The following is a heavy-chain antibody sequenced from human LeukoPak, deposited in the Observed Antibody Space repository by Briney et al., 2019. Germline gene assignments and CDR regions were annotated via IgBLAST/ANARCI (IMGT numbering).Heavy chain of an antibody. V-gene: IGHV3-7*01. Sequence: PGGSLRLSCAASGFTFSGYLMSWVRQAPGKGLEWVANIKEEGSEKYYVDSVKGRFIISRDNAKNSLYLQMNSLRAEDTAVYYCARDSSAAPHSYWGQGTLVTVFS. J-gene: IGHJ4*02. CDR3: ARDSSAAPHSY. D-gene: IGHD2-15*01. CDR1: GFTFSGYL. CDR2: IKEEGSEK.